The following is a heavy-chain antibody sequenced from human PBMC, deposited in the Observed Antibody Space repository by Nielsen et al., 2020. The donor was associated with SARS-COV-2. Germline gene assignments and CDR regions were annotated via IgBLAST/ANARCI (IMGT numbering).Heavy chain of an antibody. CDR1: GFTFDDYA. Sequence: GESLKISCAASGFTFDDYAMHWVRQAPGKGLEWVSLISGDGGSTYYADSVKGRFTISRDNSKNSLYLQMNSLRTEDTALYYCAKEQTHSGWIQLWVFDYWGQGTLVTDSS. CDR3: AKEQTHSGWIQLWVFDY. CDR2: ISGDGGST. D-gene: IGHD5-18*01. V-gene: IGHV3-43*02. J-gene: IGHJ4*02.